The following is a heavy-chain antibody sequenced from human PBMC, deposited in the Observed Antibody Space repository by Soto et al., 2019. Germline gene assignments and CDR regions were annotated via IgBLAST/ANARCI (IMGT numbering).Heavy chain of an antibody. J-gene: IGHJ4*02. V-gene: IGHV1-2*02. CDR2: INPKTGGT. D-gene: IGHD1-26*01. Sequence: GASVKVSCKASGYTFTDYYMHWVRQAPGQGLEWMGWINPKTGGTNYVQKFQGRVTMTRDTSITTAYMELSRLSSDDTAVYYCARDVVGSDYFDSWGQGTLVTVSS. CDR3: ARDVVGSDYFDS. CDR1: GYTFTDYY.